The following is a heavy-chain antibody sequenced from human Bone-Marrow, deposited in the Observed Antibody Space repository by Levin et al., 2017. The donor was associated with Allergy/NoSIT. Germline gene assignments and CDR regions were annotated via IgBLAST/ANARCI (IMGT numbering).Heavy chain of an antibody. CDR3: ARDMVSAPYNWFDP. D-gene: IGHD2-8*01. V-gene: IGHV4-4*07. Sequence: PSETLSLTCTVSGASISGSYWSWIRQPAGKGLEWIALLSNSGSSNYNPSLKSRVTMLIDTSKNQFSLKLSSVTAADTAVYYCARDMVSAPYNWFDPWGQGTLVTVSS. CDR1: GASISGSY. CDR2: LSNSGSS. J-gene: IGHJ5*02.